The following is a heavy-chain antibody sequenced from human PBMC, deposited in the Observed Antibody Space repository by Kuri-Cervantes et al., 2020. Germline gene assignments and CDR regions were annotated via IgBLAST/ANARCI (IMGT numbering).Heavy chain of an antibody. V-gene: IGHV4-59*01. CDR1: VGSISSDS. D-gene: IGHD5-12*01. J-gene: IGHJ3*02. CDR3: ARWGVATNNAFDI. CDR2: IYYSGST. Sequence: SQTLSLTCVVSVGSISSDSWGWIRQPPGKGLEWIGYIYYSGSTNYNPTLKSRVTISVDTSKNQFSLKLSSVTAADTAVYYCARWGVATNNAFDIWGQGTLVTVS.